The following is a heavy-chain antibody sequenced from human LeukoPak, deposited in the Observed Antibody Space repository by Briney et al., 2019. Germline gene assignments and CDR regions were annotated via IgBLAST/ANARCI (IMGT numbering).Heavy chain of an antibody. CDR2: ISGSGGST. Sequence: PGGSLRLSCAASGFTFSSYAMSWVRQAPGKGLEGVSAISGSGGSTYYADSVKGRFTISRDNSKNTLYLQMNSLRAEDTAVYYCAKDNYYDSSGYDYWGPGTLVTVSS. D-gene: IGHD3-22*01. J-gene: IGHJ4*02. CDR1: GFTFSSYA. V-gene: IGHV3-23*01. CDR3: AKDNYYDSSGYDY.